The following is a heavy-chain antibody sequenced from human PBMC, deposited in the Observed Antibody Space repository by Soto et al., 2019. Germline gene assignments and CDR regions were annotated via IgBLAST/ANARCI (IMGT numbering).Heavy chain of an antibody. Sequence: QVQLVESGGGVVQPGRSLRLSCAASGFIFNEYGMHWVRQAPGKGLEWVAVIWYDGSNKYYADSVKDRFTFSRDNSKNTMSLQMNSLRVEDTAVYYCASWGCSGSNCNLNQRSFDLWGQGTLVTVSS. CDR1: GFIFNEYG. D-gene: IGHD2-15*01. CDR2: IWYDGSNK. J-gene: IGHJ4*02. CDR3: ASWGCSGSNCNLNQRSFDL. V-gene: IGHV3-33*03.